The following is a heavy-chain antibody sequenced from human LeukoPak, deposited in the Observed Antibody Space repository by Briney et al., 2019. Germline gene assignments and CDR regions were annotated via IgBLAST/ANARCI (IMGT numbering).Heavy chain of an antibody. Sequence: ASVKVSCKASGYTFTNYGISWVRQAPGQGLEWRGWSSGYNGNTNYAQKVQGRVTMTTDTSTSTAYMELRSLRSDDTAVYYCARVETMVRGGYDYYYYGMDVWGKGTTVTVSA. D-gene: IGHD3-10*01. CDR1: GYTFTNYG. CDR3: ARVETMVRGGYDYYYYGMDV. V-gene: IGHV1-18*04. J-gene: IGHJ6*04. CDR2: SSGYNGNT.